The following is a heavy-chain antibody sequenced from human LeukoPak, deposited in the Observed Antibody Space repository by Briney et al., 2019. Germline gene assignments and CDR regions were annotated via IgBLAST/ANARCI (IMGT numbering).Heavy chain of an antibody. CDR2: IYSGGST. V-gene: IGHV3-53*01. Sequence: GGSLRLSCAASGFTVSSKYMSWVRQAPGKGLEWVSVIYSGGSTYYADSVEGRFTISRDNSKNTLYLQMNSLRAEDTAVYYCARDYYGSGSGAFDIWGQGTMVTVSS. J-gene: IGHJ3*02. CDR1: GFTVSSKY. D-gene: IGHD3-10*01. CDR3: ARDYYGSGSGAFDI.